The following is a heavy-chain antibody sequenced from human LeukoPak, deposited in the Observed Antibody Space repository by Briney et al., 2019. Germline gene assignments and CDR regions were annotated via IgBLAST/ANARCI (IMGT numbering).Heavy chain of an antibody. J-gene: IGHJ4*02. V-gene: IGHV4-59*01. CDR2: IYYSGST. CDR3: ARAPLPITMIVD. Sequence: SETLSLTCTASGGSISSYYWSWIRQPPGKGLEWIGYIYYSGSTNYNPSLKSRVTISVDTSKNQFSLKLSSVTAADTAVYYCARAPLPITMIVDWGQGTLVTVSS. CDR1: GGSISSYY. D-gene: IGHD3-22*01.